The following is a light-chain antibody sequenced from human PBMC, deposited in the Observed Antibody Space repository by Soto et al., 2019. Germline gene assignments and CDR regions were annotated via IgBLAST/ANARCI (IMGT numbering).Light chain of an antibody. CDR1: SSDVGDYNY. J-gene: IGLJ3*02. V-gene: IGLV2-14*01. CDR2: DVS. Sequence: QSVLTPPASVSGSPGQSITISCTGTSSDVGDYNYVSWYQQHPGKAPKLMIYDVSNRPSGVSNRFSGSKSGNTASLTISGLQAEDEADYYCSSYTSRSTLVFGGGTKLTVL. CDR3: SSYTSRSTLV.